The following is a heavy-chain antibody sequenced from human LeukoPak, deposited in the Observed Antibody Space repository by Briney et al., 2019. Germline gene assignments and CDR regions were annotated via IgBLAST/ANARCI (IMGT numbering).Heavy chain of an antibody. Sequence: SETLSLTCAVYGGSFSGYYWSWIRQPPGKGLEWIGEINHSGSTNYNPSLKSRVTISVDTSKTQFSLTLSSVTAADTAVYYCARAFYGSGSYFGNWFDPWGQGTLVTVSS. V-gene: IGHV4-34*01. CDR1: GGSFSGYY. CDR2: INHSGST. J-gene: IGHJ5*02. D-gene: IGHD3-10*01. CDR3: ARAFYGSGSYFGNWFDP.